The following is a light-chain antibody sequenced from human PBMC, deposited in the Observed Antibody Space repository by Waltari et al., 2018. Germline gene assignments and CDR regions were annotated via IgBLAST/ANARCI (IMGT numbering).Light chain of an antibody. CDR1: QRVLYSSNSKNY. V-gene: IGKV4-1*01. CDR2: WAS. J-gene: IGKJ1*01. Sequence: IVMIQSPDSLAVSLGERATIHCKSSQRVLYSSNSKNYLAWYQQKPGQPPKLLLYWASTRESGVPDRFSGSGSGTDFTLTISSLQAEDVAVYYCQQYYTTMWAFGQGTKVEIK. CDR3: QQYYTTMWA.